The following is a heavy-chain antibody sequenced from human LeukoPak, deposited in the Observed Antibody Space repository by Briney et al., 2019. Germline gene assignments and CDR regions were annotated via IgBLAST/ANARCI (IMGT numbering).Heavy chain of an antibody. J-gene: IGHJ4*02. V-gene: IGHV3-30*02. CDR1: GFTFSSYG. Sequence: AGGSLRLSCAASGFTFSSYGMHWVRQAPGKGLEWVAFIRYDGSNKYYADSVKGRLTISRDNSKNTLYLQMNSLRAEDTAVYYCATSGSDILTGAWYWGQGTLVTVSS. D-gene: IGHD3-9*01. CDR2: IRYDGSNK. CDR3: ATSGSDILTGAWY.